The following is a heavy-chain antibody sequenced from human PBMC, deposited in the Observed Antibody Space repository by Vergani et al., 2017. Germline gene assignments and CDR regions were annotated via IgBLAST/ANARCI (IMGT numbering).Heavy chain of an antibody. CDR1: GGSISSYY. CDR3: ARGYGYGYRYFDL. D-gene: IGHD5-18*01. CDR2: IYYSGST. V-gene: IGHV4-59*01. Sequence: QVQLQESGPGLVKPSETLSLTCTVSGGSISSYYWSWIRQPPGKGLEWIGYIYYSGSTNYNPSLKSRVTISVDTSKNQFSLKLSSVTAADTAVYYCARGYGYGYRYFDLWGRGTLVTVSS. J-gene: IGHJ2*01.